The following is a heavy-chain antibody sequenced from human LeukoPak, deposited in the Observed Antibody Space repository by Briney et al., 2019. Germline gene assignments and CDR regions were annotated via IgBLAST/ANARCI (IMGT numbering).Heavy chain of an antibody. CDR3: ASSGHTYYDILTGYFYGMDV. D-gene: IGHD3-9*01. J-gene: IGHJ6*02. CDR2: IYPGDSDT. V-gene: IGHV5-51*01. CDR1: GYSFTSYW. Sequence: GESLKISCKGSGYSFTSYWIGWVRQMPGKGLEWMGIIYPGDSDTRYSPSFQGQVTISADKSISTAYLQWSSLKASDTAMYYCASSGHTYYDILTGYFYGMDVWGQGTTVTVSS.